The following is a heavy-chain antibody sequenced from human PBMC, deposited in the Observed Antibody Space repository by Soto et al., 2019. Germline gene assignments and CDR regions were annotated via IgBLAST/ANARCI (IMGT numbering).Heavy chain of an antibody. V-gene: IGHV4-34*01. Sequence: QVQLQQWGAGLLKPSETLSLTCAVYGGSFSGYYWSWIRQPPGKGLEWIGEINHSGSTNYNPSLTSRVHISVDTSKDQFSLKLSSVTAADTAVYYCARLPRGYNYGMDVWGKGTTVTVSS. J-gene: IGHJ6*04. CDR3: ARLPRGYNYGMDV. CDR1: GGSFSGYY. CDR2: INHSGST.